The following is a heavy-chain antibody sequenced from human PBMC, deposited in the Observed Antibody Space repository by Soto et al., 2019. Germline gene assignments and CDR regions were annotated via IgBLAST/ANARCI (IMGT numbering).Heavy chain of an antibody. CDR2: IRSKANNYAT. D-gene: IGHD4-4*01. V-gene: IGHV3-73*01. J-gene: IGHJ4*02. CDR3: TRQYVDDYNSFDS. Sequence: EVQLVESGGGLVQPGGSLKLSCAASGFTFSASGMHWVRQASGKGLEWVGRIRSKANNYATAYAASVKGRFTVSRDDSKNTAYLQMDSLETEDTAVYYGTRQYVDDYNSFDSWGQGTLVTVSS. CDR1: GFTFSASG.